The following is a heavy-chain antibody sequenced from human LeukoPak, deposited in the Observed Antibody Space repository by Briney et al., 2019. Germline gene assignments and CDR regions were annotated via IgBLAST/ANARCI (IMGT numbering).Heavy chain of an antibody. CDR3: ARILRGGMSGYAFDY. CDR2: VSPDGGEK. Sequence: GGSLRLSCAASGFTFSSYWMTWVRQAPGKGLEWVANVSPDGGEKYFVDSVKGRFTISRDNTKNSLYLQMSSLRAEDTAVYSCARILRGGMSGYAFDYWGQGTLVTVSS. V-gene: IGHV3-7*01. CDR1: GFTFSSYW. D-gene: IGHD3-3*01. J-gene: IGHJ4*02.